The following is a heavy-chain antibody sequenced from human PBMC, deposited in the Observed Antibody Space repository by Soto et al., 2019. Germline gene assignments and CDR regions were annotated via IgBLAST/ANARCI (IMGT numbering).Heavy chain of an antibody. CDR1: SGAISSGGYS. V-gene: IGHV4-30-2*01. J-gene: IGHJ4*02. D-gene: IGHD2-8*01. CDR2: IYHSGST. Sequence: QLQLQESGSVLVKPSQTLSLTCAVSSGAISSGGYSWSWIRQPPGKGLEWIGYIYHSGSTYYNPSLKSRVTISVDRSKNQFSLKLSSVTAADTTVYYCARGPPNTYWVQGTLVTVSS. CDR3: ARGPPNTY.